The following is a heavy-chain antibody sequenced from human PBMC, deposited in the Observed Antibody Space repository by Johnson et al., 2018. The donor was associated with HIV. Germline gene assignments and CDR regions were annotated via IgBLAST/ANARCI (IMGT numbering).Heavy chain of an antibody. CDR2: ISSNGGST. CDR3: AREETTAPAAFDI. CDR1: GFTFSSYT. Sequence: MQLVESGGGVVQPGRSLRLSCAASGFTFSSYTLHWVRQAPGKGLEYVSAISSNGGSTYYANSVKGRFTISRDNSKNTLYLQMGNLRADDMAVYYCAREETTAPAAFDIWGQGTMVTVSS. V-gene: IGHV3-64*01. J-gene: IGHJ3*02. D-gene: IGHD4-17*01.